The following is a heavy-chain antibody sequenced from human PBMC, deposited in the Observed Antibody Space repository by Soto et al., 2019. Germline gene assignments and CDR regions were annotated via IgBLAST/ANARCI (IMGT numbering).Heavy chain of an antibody. CDR1: GFTFSGYG. V-gene: IGHV3-33*01. CDR3: ARDGVGTTTYFGYFDY. D-gene: IGHD1-26*01. Sequence: QVQLVESGGGVVQPGRSLRLSCAASGFTFSGYGMHWVRQAPGKGLEWVAVTRHDGSNTYYADSVRGRFTISRDSSNKMLYLQMNSLRAEDTAVYYCARDGVGTTTYFGYFDYWGQGTLVTVSS. J-gene: IGHJ4*02. CDR2: TRHDGSNT.